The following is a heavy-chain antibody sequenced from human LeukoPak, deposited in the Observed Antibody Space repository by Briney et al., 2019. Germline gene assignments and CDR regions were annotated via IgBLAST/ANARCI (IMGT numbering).Heavy chain of an antibody. CDR2: IKTDASEK. Sequence: GRSLGLSCAASGFTFSSYGMHWVRQAPGKGLEWVANIKTDASEKYYADSVKGRFTISRDNAKMSLYLQMNSLRVEDTAVYYCATYSTRNAREFQSWGQGTLVTVSS. D-gene: IGHD4-11*01. CDR1: GFTFSSYG. V-gene: IGHV3-7*01. J-gene: IGHJ1*01. CDR3: ATYSTRNAREFQS.